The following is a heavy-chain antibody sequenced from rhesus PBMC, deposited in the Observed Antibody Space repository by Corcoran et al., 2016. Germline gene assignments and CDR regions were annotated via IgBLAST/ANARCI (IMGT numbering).Heavy chain of an antibody. Sequence: EVQLVESGGGLVQPGGSLRLSCAASGFTFSSYGMSWVRQAPGKGLEWVSYIRNGGGSTYYADSVKGRFTISRDNSKNTLSLQMNSLRAEDTAVYYCAKCWSVLPRFDYWGQGVLVTVSS. CDR1: GFTFSSYG. D-gene: IGHD3-22*01. CDR2: IRNGGGST. CDR3: AKCWSVLPRFDY. J-gene: IGHJ4*01. V-gene: IGHV3S5*01.